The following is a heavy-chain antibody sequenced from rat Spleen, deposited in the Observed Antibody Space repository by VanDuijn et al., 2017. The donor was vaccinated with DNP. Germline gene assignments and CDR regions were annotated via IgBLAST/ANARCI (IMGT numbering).Heavy chain of an antibody. CDR1: GFTFSNYY. J-gene: IGHJ1*01. D-gene: IGHD1-1*01. CDR3: ARGVYYYSATYWYFDF. V-gene: IGHV5-25*01. Sequence: EVQLVESGGGLVQPGRSMKLSCAASGFTFSNYYMAWVRQAPTKGLEWVAAISASGGSTYYRDSVKGRFTISRDNAKSTLYLQMNNLRSEDTATYYCARGVYYYSATYWYFDFWGPGTMVTVSS. CDR2: ISASGGST.